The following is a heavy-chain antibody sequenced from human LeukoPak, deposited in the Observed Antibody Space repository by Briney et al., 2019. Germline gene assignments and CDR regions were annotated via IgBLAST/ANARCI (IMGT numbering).Heavy chain of an antibody. CDR2: IIPIFGTT. CDR1: GGTFRSYA. CDR3: ATYSSSSPDY. D-gene: IGHD6-6*01. V-gene: IGHV1-69*06. Sequence: SVKVSCKASGGTFRSYAISWVRQAPGQGLEWMGGIIPIFGTTNYAQKFQGRVTMTEDTSTDTAYMELSSLRSEDTAVYYCATYSSSSPDYWGQGTLVTVSS. J-gene: IGHJ4*02.